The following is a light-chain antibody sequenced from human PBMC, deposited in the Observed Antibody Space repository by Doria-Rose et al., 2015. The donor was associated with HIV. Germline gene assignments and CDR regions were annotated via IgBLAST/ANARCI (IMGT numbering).Light chain of an antibody. V-gene: IGKV3-20*01. J-gene: IGKJ1*01. CDR2: DGS. CDR1: QSFSSTY. CDR3: HQYGTSWT. Sequence: DIVMTQTPGTLSLSPGERATLSCRASQSFSSTYLAWYQQKPGQAPSLLIYDGSTRATGIPDRFSASGSGTDCTLTFNRLEPEDFALYYCHQYGTSWTFGQGTKVEI.